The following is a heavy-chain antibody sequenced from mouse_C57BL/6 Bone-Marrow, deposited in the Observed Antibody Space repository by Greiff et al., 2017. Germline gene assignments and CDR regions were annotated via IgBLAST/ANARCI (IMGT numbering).Heavy chain of an antibody. CDR1: GFSFNTYA. CDR3: VRQSYYSYAMDY. D-gene: IGHD2-12*01. J-gene: IGHJ4*01. Sequence: EVQVVESGGGLVQPKGSLKLSCAASGFSFNTYAMNWVRQAPGKGLEWVARIRSKSNNYATYYAYSVKDRFTISRDDSESMLYLQMHNLKTEDTAMYYCVRQSYYSYAMDYWGQGTSVTVSS. CDR2: IRSKSNNYAT. V-gene: IGHV10-1*01.